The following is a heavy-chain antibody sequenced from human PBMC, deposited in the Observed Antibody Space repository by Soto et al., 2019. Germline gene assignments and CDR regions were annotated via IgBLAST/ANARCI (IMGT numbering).Heavy chain of an antibody. CDR1: GFTFSSSA. V-gene: IGHV3-23*01. Sequence: GGSLRLSCAASGFTFSSSAMGWFRQTPGKGLEWVSIFIVRGVGNNYADSVKGRFTISRDNSKSTLYLQMNSLRAEDTAVYYCAKDGYSYGYGRSIDYWGQGTLVTVSS. CDR2: FIVRGVGN. J-gene: IGHJ4*02. CDR3: AKDGYSYGYGRSIDY. D-gene: IGHD5-18*01.